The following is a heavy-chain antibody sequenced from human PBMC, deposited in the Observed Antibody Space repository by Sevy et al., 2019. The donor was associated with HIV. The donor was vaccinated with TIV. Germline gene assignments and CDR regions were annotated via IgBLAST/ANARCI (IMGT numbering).Heavy chain of an antibody. V-gene: IGHV4-39*01. Sequence: SETLSLTCTVSGGSISSSSYYWGWIRQPPGKGLEWIGSIYYSGSTYYNPSLKSLVTISVNTSKNQFPLMLSSVTAADTAVYYCARIRNSYYYMDVWGKGTTVTVSS. CDR2: IYYSGST. J-gene: IGHJ6*03. CDR1: GGSISSSSYY. CDR3: ARIRNSYYYMDV.